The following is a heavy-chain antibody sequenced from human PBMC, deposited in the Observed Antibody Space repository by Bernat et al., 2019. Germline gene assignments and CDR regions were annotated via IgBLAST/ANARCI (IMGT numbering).Heavy chain of an antibody. D-gene: IGHD1-26*01. J-gene: IGHJ4*02. V-gene: IGHV3-21*01. CDR2: ISSSSSYI. CDR3: ARYIVGANRYFDY. Sequence: EVQLVESGGGLVKPGGSLRLSCAASGFTFSSYSMNWVRQAPGKGLEWVSSISSSSSYIYYADSVKGRFTISRDNAKNSLYLQMNRLRAEDTAVYYCARYIVGANRYFDYWGQGTLVTV. CDR1: GFTFSSYS.